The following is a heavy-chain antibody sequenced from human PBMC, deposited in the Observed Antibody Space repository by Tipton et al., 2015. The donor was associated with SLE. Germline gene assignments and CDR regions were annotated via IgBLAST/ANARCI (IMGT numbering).Heavy chain of an antibody. CDR3: ARGDVD. V-gene: IGHV4-4*07. Sequence: TLSLTCSVSGDSITSYYWSWFQQSTGRGLEWIGRVYSSGSANYNPALISRVSMSVDISKNQFFLTLRSVTAADTAVYFCARGDVDWGQGALVTVSS. J-gene: IGHJ4*02. CDR1: GDSITSYY. D-gene: IGHD5-24*01. CDR2: VYSSGSA.